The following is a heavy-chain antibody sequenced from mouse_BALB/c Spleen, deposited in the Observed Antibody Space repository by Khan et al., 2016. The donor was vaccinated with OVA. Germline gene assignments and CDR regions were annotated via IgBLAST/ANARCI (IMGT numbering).Heavy chain of an antibody. CDR1: GFTFSSYS. V-gene: IGHV5-6*01. Sequence: EVQLQESGGDLVKPGGSLKLSCAASGFTFSSYSMSWVRQTPDKRLEWVATISSDGDYTYFPDSVKGRFTISRDNSKNTLNLQMSSLKSEDTALYYCASHLTGSCAYWGQGTLVTVSA. J-gene: IGHJ3*01. D-gene: IGHD4-1*01. CDR2: ISSDGDYT. CDR3: ASHLTGSCAY.